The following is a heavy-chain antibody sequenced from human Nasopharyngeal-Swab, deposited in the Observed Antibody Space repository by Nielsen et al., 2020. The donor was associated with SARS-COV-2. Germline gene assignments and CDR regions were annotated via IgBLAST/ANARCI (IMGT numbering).Heavy chain of an antibody. J-gene: IGHJ3*02. V-gene: IGHV3-7*01. CDR2: IKQDGSEK. CDR3: ARVLLRALGKFGEGYAFDI. D-gene: IGHD3-10*01. CDR1: AFTFSGYW. Sequence: GESLKISCAASAFTFSGYWMNWVRQAPGKGLEWVASIKQDGSEKYYVDSVKGRFTISRDNAKNTLYLQMDSLRVEDTAVYYCARVLLRALGKFGEGYAFDIWGQGTMVTVSS.